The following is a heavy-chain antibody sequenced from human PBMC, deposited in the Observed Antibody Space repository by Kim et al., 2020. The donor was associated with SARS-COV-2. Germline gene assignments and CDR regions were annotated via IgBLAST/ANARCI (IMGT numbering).Heavy chain of an antibody. CDR2: IQNDGSRK. J-gene: IGHJ4*02. CDR1: GFPFSTYG. V-gene: IGHV3-30*03. Sequence: GGSLRLSCAASGFPFSTYGMVWVRQAPGKGLEWVALIQNDGSRKFYLDSVKGRFTISRDNSKNTLHLQMNSLRVEDTAVYYCARGSDFDNWGQGTLVTGS. CDR3: ARGSDFDN.